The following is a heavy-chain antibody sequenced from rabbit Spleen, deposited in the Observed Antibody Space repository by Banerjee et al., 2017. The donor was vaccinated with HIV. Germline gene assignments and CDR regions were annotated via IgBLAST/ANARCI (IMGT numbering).Heavy chain of an antibody. CDR1: GFSFSSNYY. Sequence: QQLEESGGGLVKPGASLTLTCTASGFSFSSNYYMCWVRQAPGKGPEWIACIYTGSSGSTYYARWATGRFTCSKTSSTTVTLQMTSLTAADTATYFCARDTGSSFSSYGMDLWGPGTLVTVS. CDR3: ARDTGSSFSSYGMDL. V-gene: IGHV1S40*01. D-gene: IGHD8-1*01. J-gene: IGHJ6*01. CDR2: IYTGSSGST.